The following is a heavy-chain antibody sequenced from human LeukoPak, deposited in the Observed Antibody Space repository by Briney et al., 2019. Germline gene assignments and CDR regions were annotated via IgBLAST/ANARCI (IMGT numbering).Heavy chain of an antibody. D-gene: IGHD1-26*01. CDR1: GFTFSTYA. CDR3: AKDLVGATMTFDY. V-gene: IGHV3-23*01. CDR2: ISGSGGTT. Sequence: PGGSLRLSCAASGFTFSTYAMSWVRQAPGKGLGWVSAISGSGGTTYYADAVKGRFTISRDNSKNSLYLQMNSLRAEDTAVYYCAKDLVGATMTFDYWGQGTLVTVSS. J-gene: IGHJ4*02.